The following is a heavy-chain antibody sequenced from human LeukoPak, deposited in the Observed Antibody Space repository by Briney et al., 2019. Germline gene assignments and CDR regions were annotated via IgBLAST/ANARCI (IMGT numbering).Heavy chain of an antibody. Sequence: PSQTLSLTCTVSGGSISSGGYYWSWIRQHPGKGLEWIGYIYYSGSTYYNPSFKSRVTISVDTSKNQFSLKLSSVTAADTAVYYCARDSAAAGTGSFDYWGQGTLVTVSS. CDR1: GGSISSGGYY. CDR2: IYYSGST. CDR3: ARDSAAAGTGSFDY. D-gene: IGHD6-13*01. J-gene: IGHJ4*02. V-gene: IGHV4-31*03.